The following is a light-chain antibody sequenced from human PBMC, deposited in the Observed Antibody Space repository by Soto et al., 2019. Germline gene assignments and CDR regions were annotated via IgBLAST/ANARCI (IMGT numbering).Light chain of an antibody. CDR2: TAS. Sequence: DIQMTQSPSTLSASAGDRVTITCQASQDIRKYLNWYQQKPGKAPKLLIYTASDLQTGVPSRFSGSGSGINFTFTISSLQPEDIGTYYCQQYDNLPFTFGPGTKVEI. V-gene: IGKV1-33*01. CDR3: QQYDNLPFT. J-gene: IGKJ3*01. CDR1: QDIRKY.